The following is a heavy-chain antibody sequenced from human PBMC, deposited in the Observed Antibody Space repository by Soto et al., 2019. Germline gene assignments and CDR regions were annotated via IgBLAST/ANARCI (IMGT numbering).Heavy chain of an antibody. CDR3: AKVMYTWNDVAAFDS. CDR1: RFTFSNFA. V-gene: IGHV3-23*01. Sequence: AHLSESGGGLQQPGRSLKLSCEASRFTFSNFAMSWVRQAPGKGLVWISTIGVTAGSTYYTDSVRGRFTISRDNSKNTLYLEMNSLRAEDTALYYCAKVMYTWNDVAAFDSWGQGTLVAVSS. D-gene: IGHD1-1*01. J-gene: IGHJ4*02. CDR2: IGVTAGST.